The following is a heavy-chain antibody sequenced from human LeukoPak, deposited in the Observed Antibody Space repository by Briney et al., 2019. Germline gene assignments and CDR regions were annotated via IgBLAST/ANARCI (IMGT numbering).Heavy chain of an antibody. J-gene: IGHJ4*02. CDR3: ARGRAGVAAAGFDY. Sequence: PGRSLRLSCATSGFSFSMSAMHWVRLAPGKGLEWVAGISFDGANKFSGDSVKGRFSIFRDNSKKSLYLQMNSLGLDDTAVYFCARGRAGVAAAGFDYWGQGTLVTVSS. CDR2: ISFDGANK. V-gene: IGHV3-30*04. D-gene: IGHD6-13*01. CDR1: GFSFSMSA.